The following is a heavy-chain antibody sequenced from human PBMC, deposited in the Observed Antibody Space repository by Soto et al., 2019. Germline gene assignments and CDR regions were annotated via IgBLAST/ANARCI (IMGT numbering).Heavy chain of an antibody. D-gene: IGHD3-22*01. V-gene: IGHV1-46*01. Sequence: ASVKVSWEASGYTFTSYYMHWVRQSPGQGLEWMGIINPSGGSTSYAQKFQGRVTMTRDTSTSTVYMELSSLRSEDTAVYYCARVGGDYYDSDAFAIWGQGTMVTVS. J-gene: IGHJ3*02. CDR2: INPSGGST. CDR1: GYTFTSYY. CDR3: ARVGGDYYDSDAFAI.